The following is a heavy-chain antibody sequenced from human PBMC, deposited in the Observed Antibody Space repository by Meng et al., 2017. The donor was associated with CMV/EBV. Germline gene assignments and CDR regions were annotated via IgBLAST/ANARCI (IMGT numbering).Heavy chain of an antibody. Sequence: SGYTFTGYSMHWVLQAPGQGLEWMGWINPNSGGTNYAQKFQGRVTMTRDTSISTAYMELSRLRSDDTAVYYCARDRIAARPRNWFDPWGQGTLVTVSS. J-gene: IGHJ5*02. D-gene: IGHD6-6*01. V-gene: IGHV1-2*02. CDR2: INPNSGGT. CDR1: GYTFTGYS. CDR3: ARDRIAARPRNWFDP.